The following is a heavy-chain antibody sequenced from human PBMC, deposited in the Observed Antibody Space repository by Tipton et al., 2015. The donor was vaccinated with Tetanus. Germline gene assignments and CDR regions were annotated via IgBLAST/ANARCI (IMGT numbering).Heavy chain of an antibody. CDR3: AREIAVREEESRDY. J-gene: IGHJ4*02. D-gene: IGHD6-19*01. Sequence: SLRLSCAASGFTFSDYYMSWIRQAPGKGLEWVSYISSRGSTIYYADSVKGRFTISRDNAKNSLYLQMNSLRAEDTAVYYCAREIAVREEESRDYWGQGTLVTVSS. V-gene: IGHV3-11*01. CDR2: ISSRGSTI. CDR1: GFTFSDYY.